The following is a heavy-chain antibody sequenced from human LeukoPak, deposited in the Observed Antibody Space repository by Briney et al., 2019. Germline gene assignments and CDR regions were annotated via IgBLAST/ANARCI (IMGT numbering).Heavy chain of an antibody. Sequence: SETLSLTCTVSGGSISSGDYYWSWIRQPPGKGLEWIGYIYYSGSTYYNPSLKSRVTISVDTSKNQFSPKLSSVTAADTAVYYCARDSKWFGESLLPWGQGTLVTVSS. V-gene: IGHV4-30-4*01. CDR1: GGSISSGDYY. J-gene: IGHJ4*02. CDR3: ARDSKWFGESLLP. D-gene: IGHD3-10*01. CDR2: IYYSGST.